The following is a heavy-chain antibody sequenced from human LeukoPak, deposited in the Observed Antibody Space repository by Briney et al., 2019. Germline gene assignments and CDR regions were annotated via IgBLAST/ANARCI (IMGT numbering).Heavy chain of an antibody. CDR3: ARHGYSSGWYKGYFDY. Sequence: GESLKISCKGSGYSFTSYWIGWVRQMPGKGLEWMGIIYPGDSDTRYSPSFQGQVTISADKSISTAYLQWSSLKASDTAMYYCARHGYSSGWYKGYFDYWGQGTLVTVSS. J-gene: IGHJ4*02. V-gene: IGHV5-51*01. D-gene: IGHD6-19*01. CDR1: GYSFTSYW. CDR2: IYPGDSDT.